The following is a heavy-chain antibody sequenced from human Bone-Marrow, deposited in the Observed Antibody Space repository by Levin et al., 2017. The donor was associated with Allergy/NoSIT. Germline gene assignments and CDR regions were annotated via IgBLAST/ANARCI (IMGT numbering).Heavy chain of an antibody. CDR3: ANGGSGWYGDDAFDI. V-gene: IGHV1-2*02. CDR2: INPNTGAT. J-gene: IGHJ3*02. D-gene: IGHD6-19*01. CDR1: GYTFSGYS. Sequence: GASVKVSCKASGYTFSGYSVHWVRQAPGQGLLWMGSINPNTGATNYAQKFQGRVTLTRDTSTSTVYMEMSRLQFDDTAVYYCANGGSGWYGDDAFDIWGQGTLVTVSS.